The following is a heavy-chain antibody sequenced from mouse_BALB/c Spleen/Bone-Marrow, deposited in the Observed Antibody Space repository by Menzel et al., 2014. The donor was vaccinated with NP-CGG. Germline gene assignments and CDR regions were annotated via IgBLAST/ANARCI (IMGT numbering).Heavy chain of an antibody. Sequence: EVKLVESGGNLVKSGGSLKLSCAASGFTFSSYGMSWVRQTPEKRLEWVATISGGGSYTFYPDSVKGRFTISGDNAKNNLYLQLSSLRSEDTALYYCARHAYYDQTEVSFVYWGQGTLVTVSA. CDR2: ISGGGSYT. J-gene: IGHJ3*01. CDR3: ARHAYYDQTEVSFVY. V-gene: IGHV5-9-2*01. CDR1: GFTFSSYG. D-gene: IGHD2-4*01.